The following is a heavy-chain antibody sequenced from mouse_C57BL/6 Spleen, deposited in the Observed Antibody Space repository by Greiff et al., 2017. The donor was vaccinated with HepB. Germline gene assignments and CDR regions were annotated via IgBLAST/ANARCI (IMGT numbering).Heavy chain of an antibody. D-gene: IGHD3-2*02. CDR2: INPNYGTT. Sequence: EVKLLESGPELVKPGASVKISCKASGYSFTDYNMNWVKQSNGKSLEWIGVINPNYGTTSYNQKFKGKATLTVDQSSSTAYMQLNSLTSEDSAVYYCARLNSSGYPYYFDYWGQGTTLTVSS. J-gene: IGHJ2*01. V-gene: IGHV1-39*01. CDR3: ARLNSSGYPYYFDY. CDR1: GYSFTDYN.